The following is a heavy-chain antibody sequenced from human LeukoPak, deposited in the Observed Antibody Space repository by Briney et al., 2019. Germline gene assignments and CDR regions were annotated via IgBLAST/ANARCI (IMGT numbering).Heavy chain of an antibody. V-gene: IGHV4-34*01. CDR2: INHSGST. CDR1: GGSFSGYY. Sequence: SETLSLTCAVYGGSFSGYYWNWIRQPPGKGLEWIGEINHSGSTNYNPSLKSRVTISVDTSKNQFSLKLSSVTAADTAVYYCARVHYFYGGNSEVYFDYWGQGTLVTVSS. J-gene: IGHJ4*02. CDR3: ARVHYFYGGNSEVYFDY. D-gene: IGHD4-23*01.